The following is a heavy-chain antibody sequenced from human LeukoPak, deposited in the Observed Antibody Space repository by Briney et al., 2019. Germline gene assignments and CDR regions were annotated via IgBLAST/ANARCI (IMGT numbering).Heavy chain of an antibody. CDR2: ISGSGGST. CDR1: GFTFSSYA. J-gene: IGHJ3*02. CDR3: ARDLGGSPGPFDI. D-gene: IGHD3-16*01. V-gene: IGHV3-23*01. Sequence: PGGSLRLSCAASGFTFSSYAMSWVRQAPGKGLEWVSAISGSGGSTYYADSVKGRFTISRDNSKNTLYLQMNSLRAEDTAVYYCARDLGGSPGPFDIWGQGTMVSVSS.